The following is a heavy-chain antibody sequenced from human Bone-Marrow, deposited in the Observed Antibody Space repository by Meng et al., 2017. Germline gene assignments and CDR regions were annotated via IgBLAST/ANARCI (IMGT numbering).Heavy chain of an antibody. CDR3: ARDHFDY. Sequence: VQVVPSGGRLVHPGVSLKLSCAVCGVTVSGSDIPWVGQASGEGIEWVAVISYDRSMKCYADSVKGRFTISRDNSKNTLYLQMNSLSAEDTAVYYCARDHFDYWGQGTLVTVSS. CDR2: ISYDRSMK. CDR1: GVTVSGSD. J-gene: IGHJ4*02. V-gene: IGHV3-30*01.